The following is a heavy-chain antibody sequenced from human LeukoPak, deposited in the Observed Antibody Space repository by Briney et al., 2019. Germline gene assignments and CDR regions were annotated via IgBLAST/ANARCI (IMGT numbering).Heavy chain of an antibody. CDR1: GFTFSRHW. Sequence: GGSLRLSCAASGFTFSRHWMSWVRQAPGKGLEWVAIINQDGSEKYYVDSVKGRFTISRDNAKNSLYLEMNSLRAEDTAVYYCARENDYALDYWGQGTLVTVSS. V-gene: IGHV3-7*01. CDR3: ARENDYALDY. CDR2: INQDGSEK. J-gene: IGHJ4*02. D-gene: IGHD4-17*01.